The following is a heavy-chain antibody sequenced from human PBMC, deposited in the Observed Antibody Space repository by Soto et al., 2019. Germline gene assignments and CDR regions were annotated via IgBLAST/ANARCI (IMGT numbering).Heavy chain of an antibody. CDR2: ISAYNGNT. D-gene: IGHD3-9*01. J-gene: IGHJ5*02. Sequence: QVQLVQSGAEVKKPGASVKVSCKASGFTFSNYGITWLRQVPGQGLEWMGWISAYNGNTVHAQEYQGRLTMTTDTSTSTAYMELRSLRPDDTAVYYCARPQNDILTDAYTLYSDPWGQGTLVTVSS. V-gene: IGHV1-18*01. CDR3: ARPQNDILTDAYTLYSDP. CDR1: GFTFSNYG.